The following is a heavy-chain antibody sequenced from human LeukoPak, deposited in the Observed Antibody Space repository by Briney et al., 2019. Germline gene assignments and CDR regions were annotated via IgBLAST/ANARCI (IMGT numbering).Heavy chain of an antibody. J-gene: IGHJ4*02. Sequence: SEALSLTRVVYGGSFSGCFWSWIRPPPGKGVGGVGEINHSGSTNYNPSLKSRVTISVDTSKNQFSLKLSSVTAADTAVYYCARREYYYDSSGHFDYWGQGTLVTVSS. D-gene: IGHD3-22*01. V-gene: IGHV4-34*01. CDR3: ARREYYYDSSGHFDY. CDR2: INHSGST. CDR1: GGSFSGCF.